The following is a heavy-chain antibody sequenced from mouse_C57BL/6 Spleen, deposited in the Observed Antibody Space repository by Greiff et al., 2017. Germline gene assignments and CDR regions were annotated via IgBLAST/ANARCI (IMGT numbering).Heavy chain of an antibody. Sequence: QVQLQQSGAELVKPGASVKLSCKASGYTFTSYWMHWVKQRPGQGLEWIGMIHPTSGSTNYNEKFKSKATLTVDTSSSTAYMQLSSLTSADSAVYYCATGEGYFDYWGQGTTLTVSS. CDR2: IHPTSGST. CDR1: GYTFTSYW. V-gene: IGHV1-64*01. J-gene: IGHJ2*01. CDR3: ATGEGYFDY.